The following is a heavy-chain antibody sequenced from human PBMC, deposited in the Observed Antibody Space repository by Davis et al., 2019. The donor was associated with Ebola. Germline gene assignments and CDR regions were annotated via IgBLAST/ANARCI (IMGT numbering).Heavy chain of an antibody. V-gene: IGHV3-7*01. CDR3: ARDPHDYGVHDAFDI. Sequence: GESLKISCAASGFTFSSYWMSWVRQAPGKGLEWVANIKQDGSEKYYVDSVKGRFTISRDNAKNSLYLQMNSLRAEDTAVYYCARDPHDYGVHDAFDIWGQGTMVTVSS. CDR1: GFTFSSYW. CDR2: IKQDGSEK. D-gene: IGHD4-17*01. J-gene: IGHJ3*02.